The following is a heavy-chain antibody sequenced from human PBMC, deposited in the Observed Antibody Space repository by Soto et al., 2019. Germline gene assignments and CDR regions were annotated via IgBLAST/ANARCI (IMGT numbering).Heavy chain of an antibody. CDR3: SKDRRGGRAVFGS. CDR1: GFSFRNYG. J-gene: IGHJ4*02. Sequence: GGCLRLYCASSGFSFRNYGLHWVRQAPGKWLEWVAVISYDGSSKYHADSVKGRFTNARDNSKNTLHLQINSLRAEDTAVYYCSKDRRGGRAVFGSWGQGTPVTVSS. V-gene: IGHV3-30*18. CDR2: ISYDGSSK. D-gene: IGHD6-19*01.